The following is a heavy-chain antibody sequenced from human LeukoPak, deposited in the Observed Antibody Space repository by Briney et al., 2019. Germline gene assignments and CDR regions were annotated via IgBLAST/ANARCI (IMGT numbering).Heavy chain of an antibody. D-gene: IGHD6-13*01. CDR3: AKEHMAAAVYYFDY. J-gene: IGHJ4*02. V-gene: IGHV3-23*01. CDR1: GFTFSSYA. CDR2: ISGSGGST. Sequence: QPGGSLRLSCAASGFTFSSYAMSWVRQAPGKGLEWVSAISGSGGSTYYADSVKGRFTISEDKSKNTLYLQMNSLRAEDTALYYCAKEHMAAAVYYFDYWGQGTLVTVSS.